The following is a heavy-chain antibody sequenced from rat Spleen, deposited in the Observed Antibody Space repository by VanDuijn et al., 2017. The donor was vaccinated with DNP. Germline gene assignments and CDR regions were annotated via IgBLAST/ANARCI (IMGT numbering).Heavy chain of an antibody. CDR2: IGSPAYAP. CDR1: GFTFSDYY. Sequence: EVQLVESGGGLVQPGRSLKLSCAASGFTFSDYYMAWVRQAPAKGLEWVAYIGSPAYAPYYADSVKGRFTISRDNANSTLYLQMDSLRSEDSATYYCTIDSYNSPFAYWGQGALVTVSS. D-gene: IGHD1-5*01. J-gene: IGHJ3*01. V-gene: IGHV5-27*01. CDR3: TIDSYNSPFAY.